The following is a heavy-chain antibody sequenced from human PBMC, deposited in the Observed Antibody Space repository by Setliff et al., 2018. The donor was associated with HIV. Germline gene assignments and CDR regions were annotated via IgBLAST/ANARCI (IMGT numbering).Heavy chain of an antibody. CDR2: FYPGDFDR. J-gene: IGHJ3*02. D-gene: IGHD6-19*01. Sequence: GESLTISCKGYGYSFTNFWIGWVRQRPGKGLEWMGIFYPGDFDRRYSPSFEGQVTMSAEKSISTAYLQWSSLKASDTAIYYCARHFSVAGDAFDIWGQGTMVTVSS. CDR3: ARHFSVAGDAFDI. V-gene: IGHV5-51*01. CDR1: GYSFTNFW.